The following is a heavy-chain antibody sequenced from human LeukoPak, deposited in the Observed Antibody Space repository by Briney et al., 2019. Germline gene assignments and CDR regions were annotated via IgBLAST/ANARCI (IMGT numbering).Heavy chain of an antibody. D-gene: IGHD6-6*01. J-gene: IGHJ4*02. CDR3: AKGGPYSSSPLDY. CDR2: LSTSGGNT. CDR1: TCTLSSYA. Sequence: PGGSLRLSCAASTCTLSSYAVSWVRQAPGKGLEWVSSLSTSGGNTYYADSVKGRFTISRDNSANTLYLQLNSQRAEDTAIYYCAKGGPYSSSPLDYWGQGTLVTVSS. V-gene: IGHV3-23*01.